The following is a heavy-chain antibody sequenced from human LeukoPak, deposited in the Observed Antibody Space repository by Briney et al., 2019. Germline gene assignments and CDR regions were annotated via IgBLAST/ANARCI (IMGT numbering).Heavy chain of an antibody. V-gene: IGHV1-18*01. D-gene: IGHD4/OR15-4a*01. CDR1: GYSVTTYG. CDR2: IGFYNGNT. J-gene: IGHJ4*02. CDR3: ARGVSARWVDY. Sequence: ASVKVSCKASGYSVTTYGIAWVRQASGRGLEWMGWIGFYNGNTKYAQKYQGRVTMTTDTSTSTAYMELRSLRSDDTAVYYCARGVSARWVDYWGQGTLVTVSS.